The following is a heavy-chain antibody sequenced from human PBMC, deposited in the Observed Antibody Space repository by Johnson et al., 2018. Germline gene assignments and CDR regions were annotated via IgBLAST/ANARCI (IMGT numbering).Heavy chain of an antibody. D-gene: IGHD2/OR15-2a*01. CDR1: GFTLSSYA. CDR3: AREVLHGMDV. V-gene: IGHV3-33*01. CDR2: LWYDGSNK. Sequence: VQLVESGGGVVQPGRSLRVSCAASGFTLSSYAMHWVRQAPGKGLAWVAVLWYDGSNKNYIDSVKGRFTISRDNSKNTLYLQMNSLRAEDTAVYYCAREVLHGMDVWGQGTTVTVSS. J-gene: IGHJ6*02.